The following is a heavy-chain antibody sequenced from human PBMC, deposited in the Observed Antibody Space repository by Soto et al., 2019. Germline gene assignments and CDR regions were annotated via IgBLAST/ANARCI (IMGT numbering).Heavy chain of an antibody. V-gene: IGHV2-5*01. J-gene: IGHJ3*02. CDR2: IYWNDDK. D-gene: IGHD2-15*01. Sequence: SGPTLVNPTQTLTLTCTFSGFSLNTTGVGVGWIRQPPRKALEWLSLIYWNDDKRYSPFLKSRLTITKDTSKNQVVLTMTNMDPVDTARYYCAHRTSSGDAFDIWGQGTAVTV. CDR3: AHRTSSGDAFDI. CDR1: GFSLNTTGVG.